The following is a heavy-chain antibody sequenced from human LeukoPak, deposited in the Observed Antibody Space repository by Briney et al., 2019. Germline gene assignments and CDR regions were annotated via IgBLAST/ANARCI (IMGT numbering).Heavy chain of an antibody. CDR3: ARRIAVAGSDY. D-gene: IGHD6-19*01. V-gene: IGHV3-21*01. CDR2: ISSSSSYI. CDR1: GFIFSTYW. Sequence: GGSLRLSCAASGFIFSTYWMAWVRQAPGKGLEGVSSISSSSSYIYYADSVKGRFTISRDNAKNSLYLQMNSLRAEDTAVYYCARRIAVAGSDYWGQGTLVTVSS. J-gene: IGHJ4*02.